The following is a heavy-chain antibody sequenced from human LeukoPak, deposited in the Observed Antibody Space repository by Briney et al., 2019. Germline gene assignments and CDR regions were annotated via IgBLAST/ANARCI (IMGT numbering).Heavy chain of an antibody. CDR1: GESFSGYY. CDR2: INHSGST. CDR3: ARGQNWGSYSDY. V-gene: IGHV4-34*01. D-gene: IGHD7-27*01. J-gene: IGHJ4*02. Sequence: SETLSLTCAVYGESFSGYYWSWIRQPPGKGLEWIGEINHSGSTNYNPSLKSRVTISVDTSKNQFSLKLSSVTAADTAVYYCARGQNWGSYSDYWGQGTLVTVSS.